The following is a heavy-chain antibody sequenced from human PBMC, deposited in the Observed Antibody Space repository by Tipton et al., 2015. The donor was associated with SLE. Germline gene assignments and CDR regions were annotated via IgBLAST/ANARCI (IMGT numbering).Heavy chain of an antibody. CDR3: ARHGGSYSGSSEYFQH. CDR2: FYPGDSDT. V-gene: IGHV5-51*01. Sequence: QLVQSGAEVKKQGEPLKIPWKGFGNSFTSNWIGWGRQRPGKGLEWMGIFYPGDSDTRYSPSFQGQVTISADKSISTAYLQWSSLKASDTAMYYCARHGGSYSGSSEYFQHWGQGTLVTVSS. J-gene: IGHJ1*01. CDR1: GNSFTSNW. D-gene: IGHD1-26*01.